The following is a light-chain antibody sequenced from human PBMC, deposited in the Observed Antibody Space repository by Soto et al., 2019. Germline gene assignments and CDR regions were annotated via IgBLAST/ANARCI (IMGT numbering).Light chain of an antibody. CDR1: QSVSSY. V-gene: IGKV3-11*01. Sequence: EIVLTQSPATLSLSPGERATLSCRASQSVSSYLAWYQQEPGQAPRLLIYDASNGATGIPARFSGSGSGTDFTLTISSLEPEDFAVYYCQQRSNWPFTFGQGTRLEIK. CDR3: QQRSNWPFT. CDR2: DAS. J-gene: IGKJ5*01.